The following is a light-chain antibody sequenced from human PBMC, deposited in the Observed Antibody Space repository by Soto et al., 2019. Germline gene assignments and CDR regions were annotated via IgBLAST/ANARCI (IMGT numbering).Light chain of an antibody. V-gene: IGKV3-15*01. Sequence: EIMMTQSPATLSVSPGERATLSCRASQSISGNLAWYQQKPGQAPGLLIYAASTRATGIPARFSGSGSGTEFTLTISSLQSADFAVYYCQQYNNWPRTFGQGTKVEIK. CDR3: QQYNNWPRT. CDR1: QSISGN. CDR2: AAS. J-gene: IGKJ1*01.